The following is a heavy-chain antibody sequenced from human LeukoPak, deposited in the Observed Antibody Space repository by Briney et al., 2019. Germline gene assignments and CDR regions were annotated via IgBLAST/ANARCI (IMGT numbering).Heavy chain of an antibody. Sequence: GGSLSLSCAASGFTVSSNYMSWVRQAPGKGLEWVSVIYSGGSTYYADSVKGRFTISRDNAKNSLYLQMNSLRAEDTAVYYCARDFAPSYFDYWGQGTLVTVSS. CDR2: IYSGGST. J-gene: IGHJ4*02. V-gene: IGHV3-53*01. CDR1: GFTVSSNY. CDR3: ARDFAPSYFDY.